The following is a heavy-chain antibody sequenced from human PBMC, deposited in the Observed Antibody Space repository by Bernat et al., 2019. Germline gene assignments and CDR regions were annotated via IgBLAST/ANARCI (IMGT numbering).Heavy chain of an antibody. CDR1: GFTFSSYG. CDR2: ISYDGSNK. J-gene: IGHJ4*02. CDR3: AKSGFDD. V-gene: IGHV3-30*18. Sequence: VQLVESGGGLVQPGGSLRLSCAASGFTFSSYGMHWVRQAPGKGLEWVAVISYDGSNKYYADSVKGRFTISRDNSKNTLYLQMNSLRAEDTAVYYCAKSGFDDWGQGTLVTVSS.